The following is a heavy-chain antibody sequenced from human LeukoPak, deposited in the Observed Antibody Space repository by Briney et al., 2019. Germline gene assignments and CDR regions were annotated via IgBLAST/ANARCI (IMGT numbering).Heavy chain of an antibody. V-gene: IGHV3-23*01. D-gene: IGHD1-26*01. CDR2: ISGSGGST. CDR1: GFTFSSYA. CDR3: AKDRRGGELPGSTFYY. J-gene: IGHJ4*02. Sequence: GGSLRLSCAASGFTFSSYAMSWVRQAPGKGLEWVSAISGSGGSTYYADSVKGRFTISRDNSKNTLYLQMNSLRAEDTAVYYCAKDRRGGELPGSTFYYWGQGTLVTVSS.